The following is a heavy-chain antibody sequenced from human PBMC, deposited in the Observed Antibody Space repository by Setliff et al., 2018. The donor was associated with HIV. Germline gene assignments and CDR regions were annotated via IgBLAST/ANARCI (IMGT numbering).Heavy chain of an antibody. CDR2: VYYSGRT. D-gene: IGHD4-17*01. J-gene: IGHJ4*02. CDR1: GGSISSSGPGYY. CDR3: ARHRKDDYFLTAYFDS. Sequence: SETLSLTCTVSGGSISSSGPGYYWGWVRQPPGGGLEWIGSVYYSGRTYYNPSLRSRVTISVDTSKNQLSLRLTTMTAADTAVYYCARHRKDDYFLTAYFDSLGQGALVTVSS. V-gene: IGHV4-39*01.